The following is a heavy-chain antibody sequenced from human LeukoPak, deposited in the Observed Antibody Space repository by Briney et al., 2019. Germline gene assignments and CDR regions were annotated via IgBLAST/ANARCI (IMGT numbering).Heavy chain of an antibody. CDR1: GGSISSYY. CDR3: ATGGGSSSSVDY. J-gene: IGHJ4*02. Sequence: SETLSLTCTVSGGSISSYYWSWIRQPPGKGPEWIGYIYYSGSTNYNPSLKSRVTISVDTSKNQFSLKLSSVTAADTAVYYCATGGGSSSSVDYWGQGTLVTVSS. D-gene: IGHD6-6*01. V-gene: IGHV4-59*01. CDR2: IYYSGST.